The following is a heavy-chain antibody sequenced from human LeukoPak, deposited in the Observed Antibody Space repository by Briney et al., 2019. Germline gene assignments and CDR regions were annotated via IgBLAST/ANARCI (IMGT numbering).Heavy chain of an antibody. CDR3: TKLKGWYGEGYFDY. J-gene: IGHJ4*02. D-gene: IGHD3-10*01. V-gene: IGHV3-53*01. Sequence: PGGSLRLSCAASGFTVSSNYMSWVRQAAGKGLEWVSVIYSGGTTFYADSVKGRFTISRDDSKNTLYLQMNSLRADDTAVYYCTKLKGWYGEGYFDYWGQGTLVTVSS. CDR1: GFTVSSNY. CDR2: IYSGGTT.